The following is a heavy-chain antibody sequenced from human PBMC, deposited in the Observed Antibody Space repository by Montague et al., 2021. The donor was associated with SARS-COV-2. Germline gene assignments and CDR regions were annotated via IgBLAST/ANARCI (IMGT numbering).Heavy chain of an antibody. D-gene: IGHD3-9*01. V-gene: IGHV4-39*07. J-gene: IGHJ4*02. CDR3: ARQLGYYDWRADY. CDR1: GGPISRSSYY. CDR2: IYHAGST. Sequence: SETLSLTCSVSGGPISRSSYYWCLIRQPPGKVLEWVGNIYHAGSTYYNPSLKSRATIFVDTSNSQSSLKLTSVTAADTAVYYCARQLGYYDWRADYWGQGTLVSVSS.